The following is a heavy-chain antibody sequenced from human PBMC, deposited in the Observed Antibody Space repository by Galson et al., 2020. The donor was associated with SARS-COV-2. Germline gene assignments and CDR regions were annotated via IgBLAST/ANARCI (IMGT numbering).Heavy chain of an antibody. V-gene: IGHV1-8*01. CDR2: MNPNSGNT. CDR3: ARGRRGQWVIFNEGTRGKSYFEP. CDR1: GYVFTSYD. D-gene: IGHD6-19*01. J-gene: IGHJ5*02. Sequence: ASVKVSCKASGYVFTSYDINWVRQATGQGLEWMGWMNPNSGNTGYAQKFQGRVTMTRDTSISTAYMELSSLRSEDTAVYYCARGRRGQWVIFNEGTRGKSYFEPWGQGTLVTVSS.